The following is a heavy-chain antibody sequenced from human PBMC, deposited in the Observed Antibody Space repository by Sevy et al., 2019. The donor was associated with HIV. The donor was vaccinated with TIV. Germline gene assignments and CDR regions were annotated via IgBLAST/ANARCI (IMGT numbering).Heavy chain of an antibody. J-gene: IGHJ4*02. CDR3: ARESIAVAGIGYYFDS. CDR1: GFAYSGYG. V-gene: IGHV3-33*01. CDR2: IWYDGSNK. Sequence: GGSLRLSCAAFGFAYSGYGMHWVRQAPGKGLEWVAVIWYDGSNKEYADSGKGRFTISRDNSKTTLYLQMNSLRAEDTEEYYCARESIAVAGIGYYFDSWGQGTLVTVSS. D-gene: IGHD6-19*01.